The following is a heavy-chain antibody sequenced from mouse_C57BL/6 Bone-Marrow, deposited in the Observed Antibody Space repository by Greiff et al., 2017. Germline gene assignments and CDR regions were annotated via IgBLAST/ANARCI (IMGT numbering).Heavy chain of an antibody. D-gene: IGHD2-10*01. CDR3: ARDPYYGGY. J-gene: IGHJ3*02. V-gene: IGHV5-4*01. CDR1: GFTFSSYA. Sequence: EVQRVESGGGLVKPGGSLKLSCAASGFTFSSYAMSWVRQTPEKRLEWVATISDGGSYTYYPDNVKGRFTISRDNANNNLYLQMSHLKSEDTAMYYCARDPYYGGYWGQGTLVTVSA. CDR2: ISDGGSYT.